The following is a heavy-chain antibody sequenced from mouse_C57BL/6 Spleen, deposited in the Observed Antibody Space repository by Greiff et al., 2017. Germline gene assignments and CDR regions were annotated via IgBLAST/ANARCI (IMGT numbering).Heavy chain of an antibody. CDR2: IYPGNSDT. D-gene: IGHD1-1*01. CDR1: GYTFTSYW. CDR3: TRDEVGDY. V-gene: IGHV1-5*01. J-gene: IGHJ2*01. Sequence: EVQRVESGTVLARPGASVKMSCKTSGYTFTSYWMHWVNQRPGQGLEWIGAIYPGNSDTSYNQKFKGKDKLTAVTSASTAYMELSSLTNEDSAVYYCTRDEVGDYWGQGTTLTVSS.